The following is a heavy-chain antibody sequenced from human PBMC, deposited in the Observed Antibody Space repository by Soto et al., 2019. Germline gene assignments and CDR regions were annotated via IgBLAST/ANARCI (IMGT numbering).Heavy chain of an antibody. D-gene: IGHD6-19*01. Sequence: GGSLRLSCSAPGFTFSGSGFHWVRQAPGKGLEWVALIWYDGSKKYYADSVKGRFTISRDNSKNTLYLQMNSLSAEDTAVYYCARDRGNIAVGVPYYFDSRGQGTLVTVSS. CDR3: ARDRGNIAVGVPYYFDS. J-gene: IGHJ4*02. V-gene: IGHV3-33*01. CDR1: GFTFSGSG. CDR2: IWYDGSKK.